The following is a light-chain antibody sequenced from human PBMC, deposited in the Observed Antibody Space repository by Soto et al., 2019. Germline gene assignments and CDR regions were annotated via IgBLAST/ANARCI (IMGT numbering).Light chain of an antibody. J-gene: IGKJ2*01. CDR3: QNRNNWPPDAT. V-gene: IGKV3-11*01. CDR2: GAS. CDR1: QSVGSY. Sequence: EIVLTQSPATLSLSPGDRVTLSCRASQSVGSYLAWYQQKPGQAPRLLIYGASNRATGIPARFSGSGSGTGFTLTISSLEPEDFAVYFCQNRNNWPPDATFGQGTRLEIK.